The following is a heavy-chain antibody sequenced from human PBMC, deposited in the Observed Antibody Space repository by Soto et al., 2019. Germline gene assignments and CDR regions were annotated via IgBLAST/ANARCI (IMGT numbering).Heavy chain of an antibody. CDR2: INGYNGHT. CDR3: ARYFANDYGDPGWLDP. CDR1: GYTFTSYG. D-gene: IGHD4-17*01. Sequence: QVHLVQSGPEVKMPGASLKVSCKASGYTFTSYGITWVRQAPGQGLEWMGWINGYNGHTKYAQKLQGRVTMTTDTSTSTAFMELRSLRSDDTAVYYCARYFANDYGDPGWLDPWGQGTLVTVSS. J-gene: IGHJ5*02. V-gene: IGHV1-18*01.